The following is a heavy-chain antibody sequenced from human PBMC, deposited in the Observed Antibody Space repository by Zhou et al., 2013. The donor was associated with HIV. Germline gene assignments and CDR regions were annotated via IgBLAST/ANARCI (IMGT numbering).Heavy chain of an antibody. D-gene: IGHD3-16*01. CDR2: ISPYTSNA. CDR1: GYTFTDYG. CDR3: ARGGGYWYFDL. J-gene: IGHJ2*01. V-gene: IGHV1-18*01. Sequence: QVQLVQSGAEVKKPGASVEVSCKASGYTFTDYGITWVRQAPGQGLEWMGWISPYTSNANYAQKFQGRVTMTTDTSTNTVYLELRSLRSDDTAVYYCARGGGYWYFDLWGRGTLVTVS.